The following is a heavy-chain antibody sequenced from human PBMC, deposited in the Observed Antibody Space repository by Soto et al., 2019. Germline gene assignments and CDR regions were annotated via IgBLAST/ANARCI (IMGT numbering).Heavy chain of an antibody. CDR2: ISSNGVGT. J-gene: IGHJ6*03. D-gene: IGHD6-6*01. V-gene: IGHV3-64*01. Sequence: EVQLAESGGGLAQPGGSLRLSCAASGFTLSGYAMDWVRQAPGKGLEYVSGISSNGVGTYYAKSVQGRFTISRDNSKNTVDIQMGTLRPEDMAVYYCARRARPDFYYMDVWGKGTTGTVSS. CDR3: ARRARPDFYYMDV. CDR1: GFTLSGYA.